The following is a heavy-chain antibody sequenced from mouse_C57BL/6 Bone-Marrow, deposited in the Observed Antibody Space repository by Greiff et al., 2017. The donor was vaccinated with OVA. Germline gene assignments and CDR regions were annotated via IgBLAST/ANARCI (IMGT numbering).Heavy chain of an antibody. J-gene: IGHJ1*03. CDR3: AREISPWWYFDV. Sequence: QVQLQQPGAELVQPGASVKLSCKASGYTFTSYGMHWVKQRPGRGLEWIGRIDPNSGGTTYNEKFKSKAILTVDKPSSTASMQLSSLTSEDSAVYYCAREISPWWYFDVWGTGTTVTVSS. D-gene: IGHD2-4*01. V-gene: IGHV1-72*01. CDR2: IDPNSGGT. CDR1: GYTFTSYG.